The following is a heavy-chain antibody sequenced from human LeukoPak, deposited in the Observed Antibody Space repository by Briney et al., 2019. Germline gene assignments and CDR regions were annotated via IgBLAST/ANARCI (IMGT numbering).Heavy chain of an antibody. D-gene: IGHD5-12*01. CDR2: IYYSGST. CDR3: ARRSPNSGWPD. J-gene: IGHJ4*02. CDR1: GGSISSYY. Sequence: PSQTLSLTCTVSGGSISSYYWSWIRQPPGKGLEWIGYIYYSGSTNYNPSLKSRVTISVDTSKNQVSLKLSSVTATDTAVYYCARRSPNSGWPDWGQGTLVTVSS. V-gene: IGHV4-59*08.